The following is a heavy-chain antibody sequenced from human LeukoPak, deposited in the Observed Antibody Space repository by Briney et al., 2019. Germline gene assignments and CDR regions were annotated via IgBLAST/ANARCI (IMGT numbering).Heavy chain of an antibody. CDR1: GFTFSSYA. J-gene: IGHJ6*02. D-gene: IGHD6-19*01. CDR2: ISYDGSNK. CDR3: ARPNSSGRTKNYYYGMDV. V-gene: IGHV3-30-3*01. Sequence: PGGSLRLSCAASGFTFSSYAMHWVRQAPGKGLEWVAVISYDGSNKYYADSVKGRFTISRDNSKNTLYLQMNSLRAEDTAVYYCARPNSSGRTKNYYYGMDVWGQGTTVTVSS.